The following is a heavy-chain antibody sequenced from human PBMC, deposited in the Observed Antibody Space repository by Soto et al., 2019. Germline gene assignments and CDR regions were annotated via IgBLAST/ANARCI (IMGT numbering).Heavy chain of an antibody. V-gene: IGHV5-51*01. Sequence: GESLKISCKGSGYSFTSYWIGWVRQMPGKGLEWMGIIYPGDSDTRYSPSFQGQVTISADKSISTAYLQWSSLKASDTAMYYCARAEAGIAAAGFWFDPWGQGTLVTVSS. CDR3: ARAEAGIAAAGFWFDP. J-gene: IGHJ5*02. CDR1: GYSFTSYW. D-gene: IGHD6-13*01. CDR2: IYPGDSDT.